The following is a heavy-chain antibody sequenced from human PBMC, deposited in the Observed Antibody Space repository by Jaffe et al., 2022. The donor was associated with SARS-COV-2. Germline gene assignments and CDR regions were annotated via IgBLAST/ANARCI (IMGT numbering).Heavy chain of an antibody. Sequence: QVQLQESGPRLVKPSETLSLTCTVSGGSINGYYWSWMRQPPGKRLEWIGYIHYSGTTNYNPSLKSRVTISVDTSNNQFSLRLSSVTATDSAVYYCARHYLLSGHQGGYFDYWGQGSLVTVSP. J-gene: IGHJ4*02. CDR3: ARHYLLSGHQGGYFDY. V-gene: IGHV4-59*08. CDR1: GGSINGYY. D-gene: IGHD2-15*01. CDR2: IHYSGTT.